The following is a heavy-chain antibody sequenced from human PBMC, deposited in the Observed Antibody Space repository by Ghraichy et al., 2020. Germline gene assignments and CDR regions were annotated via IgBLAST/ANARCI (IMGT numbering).Heavy chain of an antibody. CDR2: INHSGST. CDR3: ARGDKFIVVPAAMHDYYYGMDV. J-gene: IGHJ6*02. CDR1: GGSFSGYY. V-gene: IGHV4-34*01. Sequence: SETLSLTCAVYGGSFSGYYWSWIRQPPGKGLEWIGEINHSGSTNYNPSLKSRVTISVDTSKNQFSLKLSSVTAADTAVYYCARGDKFIVVPAAMHDYYYGMDVWGQGTTVTVSS. D-gene: IGHD2-2*01.